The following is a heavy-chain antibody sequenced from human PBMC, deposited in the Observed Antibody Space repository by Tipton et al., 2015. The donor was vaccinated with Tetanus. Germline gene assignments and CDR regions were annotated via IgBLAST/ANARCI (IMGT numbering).Heavy chain of an antibody. CDR1: GGSFRNYA. Sequence: QSGPEVKKPGSSVTVSCKVSGGSFRNYAITWVRQAPGQGLEWMGRIIPSLETADYSPNLQGRLTVTADKSTTTAYMELSSLGSDDTAVYFCAREQGYFDYWGQGTLVTVSS. CDR2: IIPSLETA. J-gene: IGHJ4*02. CDR3: AREQGYFDY. V-gene: IGHV1-69*04.